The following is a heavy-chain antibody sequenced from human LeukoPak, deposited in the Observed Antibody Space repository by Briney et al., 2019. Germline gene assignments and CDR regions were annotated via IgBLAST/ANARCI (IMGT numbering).Heavy chain of an antibody. V-gene: IGHV4-59*12. J-gene: IGHJ4*02. Sequence: SETLSLTCTVSGGSIRSYYWSWIRQPPGKGLEWIGYIYYSGSTFYNPSLKSRVTMSVDTSKNQFSLKLSSVTAADTAVYYCASGQQLIGPGLFDYWGQGTLVTVSS. CDR3: ASGQQLIGPGLFDY. CDR1: GGSIRSYY. D-gene: IGHD6-13*01. CDR2: IYYSGST.